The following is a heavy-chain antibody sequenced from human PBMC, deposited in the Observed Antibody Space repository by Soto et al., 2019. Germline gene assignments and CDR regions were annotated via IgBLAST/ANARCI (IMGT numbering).Heavy chain of an antibody. CDR3: TRPTFGSTSCFDP. J-gene: IGHJ5*02. D-gene: IGHD2-2*01. CDR1: GFTFSGSA. V-gene: IGHV3-73*02. CDR2: IGSKTSSYAT. Sequence: VQLMESGGGLVQPGGSLKLSCAASGFTFSGSAVHWVRQASGKGLEWVGRIGSKTSSYATSYAASVRGRFTISRDDSNNTASLQMNSLKTEDTAVYYCTRPTFGSTSCFDPWGQGTLVTVSS.